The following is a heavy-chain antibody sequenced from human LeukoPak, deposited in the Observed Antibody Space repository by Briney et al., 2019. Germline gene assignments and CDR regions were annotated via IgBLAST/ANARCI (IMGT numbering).Heavy chain of an antibody. J-gene: IGHJ4*02. CDR3: ARVVLAAAIDY. CDR2: IYYSGST. V-gene: IGHV4-31*03. D-gene: IGHD6-25*01. CDR1: GGSISSGGYY. Sequence: PSETLSLTCTVSGGSISSGGYYWSWIRQHPGKGLEWIGYIYYSGSTYYNPSLKSRVTISVDMSKNQFSLKLSSVTAADTAVYYCARVVLAAAIDYWGQGTLVTVSS.